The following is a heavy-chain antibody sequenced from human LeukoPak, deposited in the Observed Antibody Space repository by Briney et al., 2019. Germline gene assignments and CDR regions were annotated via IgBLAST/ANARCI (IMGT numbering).Heavy chain of an antibody. Sequence: GGSLRLSCAASGFTVRSNYMSWVRQAPGKGLEWVSLIDSGGRTYYADSVKGRFTISRDNSKNTLYLQMNNLRAEDTALYYCATIGDRRSGELYRIDYWGQGTLVTVSS. CDR3: ATIGDRRSGELYRIDY. CDR2: IDSGGRT. CDR1: GFTVRSNY. J-gene: IGHJ4*02. V-gene: IGHV3-53*01. D-gene: IGHD1-26*01.